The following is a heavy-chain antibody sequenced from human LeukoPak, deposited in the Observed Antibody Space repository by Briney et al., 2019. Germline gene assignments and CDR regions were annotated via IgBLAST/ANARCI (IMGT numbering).Heavy chain of an antibody. CDR2: IRYDGSNK. D-gene: IGHD2-2*01. V-gene: IGHV3-30*02. Sequence: GGSLRLSCAASGFTFSSYDMHWVRQATGKGLEWVAFIRYDGSNKYYADSVKGRFTISRDNSKNTLYLHMNSLRAEDTAVYYCAKDRGYCSSTSCPIIHWGQGTLVTVSS. CDR1: GFTFSSYD. J-gene: IGHJ4*02. CDR3: AKDRGYCSSTSCPIIH.